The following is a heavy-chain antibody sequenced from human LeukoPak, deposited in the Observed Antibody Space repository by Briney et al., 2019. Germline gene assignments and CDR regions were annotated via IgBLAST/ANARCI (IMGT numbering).Heavy chain of an antibody. V-gene: IGHV3-23*01. CDR1: GFTFSSYA. CDR3: AKGAGYSSNWNFDY. D-gene: IGHD6-13*01. J-gene: IGHJ4*02. Sequence: GGSLRLSCAASGFTFSSYAMSWVRQAPGKGLEWVSTISGRGDSTYYADSVKGRFTISRDNSKNTLYLQMNSLRLEDTAGYYCAKGAGYSSNWNFDYWGQGTLVTVSS. CDR2: ISGRGDST.